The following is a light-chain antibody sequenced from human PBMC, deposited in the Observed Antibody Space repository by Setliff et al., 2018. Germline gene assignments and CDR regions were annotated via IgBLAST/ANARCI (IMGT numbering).Light chain of an antibody. CDR2: DVS. V-gene: IGLV2-14*01. Sequence: LTQSASVSGSPGQSIAVSCTGSGSDVGAYKFVSWYQQRPGKAPRLMIYDVSNRPSGVSDRFSGSKSGNTASLTISGLQAEDEADYYCCSYTGTSTPYVFGTGTKVTV. CDR3: CSYTGTSTPYV. J-gene: IGLJ1*01. CDR1: GSDVGAYKF.